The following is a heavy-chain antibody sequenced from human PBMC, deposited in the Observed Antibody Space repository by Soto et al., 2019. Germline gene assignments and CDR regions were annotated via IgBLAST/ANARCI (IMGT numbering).Heavy chain of an antibody. V-gene: IGHV1-58*01. Sequence: SVKVSCKASGLTFTNSAVQWVRQARGQRLEWMGWIVVGSGNADYAQKFRERVTITRDMSTSTAYLELHSLRSEDTAVYYCAADGYDSSDVKDIGVYWGPGTLVTVSA. D-gene: IGHD3-22*01. J-gene: IGHJ4*02. CDR1: GLTFTNSA. CDR2: IVVGSGNA. CDR3: AADGYDSSDVKDIGVY.